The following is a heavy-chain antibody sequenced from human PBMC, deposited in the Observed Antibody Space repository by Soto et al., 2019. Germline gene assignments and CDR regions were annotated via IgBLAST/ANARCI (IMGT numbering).Heavy chain of an antibody. V-gene: IGHV3-7*03. CDR3: ARDPYEDDSGNYPSTYLNY. D-gene: IGHD3-10*01. Sequence: TVGSLRLSCAASGFTFSSYWMTWVRQAPGKGLEWVANIKQGGSETHYVDSVKGRFTISRDSAKNSLYLQMNSLRAEDTAVYYCARDPYEDDSGNYPSTYLNYWGQGTLVTVSS. CDR1: GFTFSSYW. J-gene: IGHJ4*02. CDR2: IKQGGSET.